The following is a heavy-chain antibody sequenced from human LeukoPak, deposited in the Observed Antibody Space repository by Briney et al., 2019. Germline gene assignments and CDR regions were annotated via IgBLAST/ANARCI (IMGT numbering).Heavy chain of an antibody. Sequence: PGRSLRLSCAASGFTFSSYAMHWVRQAPGKGLEWVAVISYDGSNKYYADSVKGRFTISRDNSKNTLYLQMNSLRAEDTAVYYCARDCGGSCYSGGPPYGMDVWGQGTTVTVS. V-gene: IGHV3-30-3*01. D-gene: IGHD2-15*01. J-gene: IGHJ6*02. CDR1: GFTFSSYA. CDR2: ISYDGSNK. CDR3: ARDCGGSCYSGGPPYGMDV.